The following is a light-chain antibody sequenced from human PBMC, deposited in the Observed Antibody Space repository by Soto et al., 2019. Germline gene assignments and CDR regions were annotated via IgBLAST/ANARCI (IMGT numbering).Light chain of an antibody. CDR1: QSISNW. V-gene: IGKV1-5*03. J-gene: IGKJ1*01. CDR3: QQYNNYWT. CDR2: KAS. Sequence: DIQMTQSPSTLSASVGDRVTITCRASQSISNWLAWYQQKPGKAPKLLIYKASSLESGVPSRFSGSGSGTEFTLTINSLQPDDFATYYCQQYNNYWTFGQGNKVEIK.